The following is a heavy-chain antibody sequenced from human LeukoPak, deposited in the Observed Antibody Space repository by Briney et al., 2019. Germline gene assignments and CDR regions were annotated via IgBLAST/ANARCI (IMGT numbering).Heavy chain of an antibody. V-gene: IGHV1-69*01. CDR1: GGTFSSYA. Sequence: GASVEVSCKASGGTFSSYAISWVRQAPGQGLGWMGGIIPIFGTANYAQKFQRRVTITADESTSTAYMELSSLRSEDTAVYYCARGRCSSTSCYWFGYYYYGMDVWGQGTTVTVSS. J-gene: IGHJ6*02. D-gene: IGHD2-2*01. CDR2: IIPIFGTA. CDR3: ARGRCSSTSCYWFGYYYYGMDV.